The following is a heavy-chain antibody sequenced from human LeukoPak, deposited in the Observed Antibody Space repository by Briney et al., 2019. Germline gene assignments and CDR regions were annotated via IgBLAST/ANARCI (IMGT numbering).Heavy chain of an antibody. J-gene: IGHJ4*02. Sequence: ASVKVSCKASGYTFTSYDINWVRQATGQGLEWMGWMNPNSGNTGYAQKFQGRVTITADESTSTAYMELSSLRSEDTAVYYCACDLNISPHWGQGTLVTVSS. CDR3: ACDLNISPH. CDR1: GYTFTSYD. V-gene: IGHV1-8*01. CDR2: MNPNSGNT. D-gene: IGHD2-21*01.